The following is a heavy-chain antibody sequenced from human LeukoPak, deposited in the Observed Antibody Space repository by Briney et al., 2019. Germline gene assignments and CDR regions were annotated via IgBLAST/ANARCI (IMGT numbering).Heavy chain of an antibody. CDR2: ITSSRSYT. J-gene: IGHJ2*01. CDR1: GFTFSSYS. V-gene: IGHV3-21*01. Sequence: GGSLRLSCAASGFTFSSYSMNWVRQAPGKGLEWVSFITSSRSYTYYADSVKGRFTISRDNAKNSLYLQMNSLRAEDTAVYYCARSSWYFDLWGRGTLVTVSS. CDR3: ARSSWYFDL.